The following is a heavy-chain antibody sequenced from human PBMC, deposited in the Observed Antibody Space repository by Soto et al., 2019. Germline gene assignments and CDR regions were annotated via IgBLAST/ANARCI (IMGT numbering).Heavy chain of an antibody. CDR2: INPNSGGT. J-gene: IGHJ6*03. Sequence: ASVKVSCKASGYTFTGCYMHWVRQAPGQGLEWMGWINPNSGGTNYAQKFQGWVTMTRDTSISTAYMELSRLRSDDTAVYYCARATLGGTTVYYMDVWGKGTTVTVS. V-gene: IGHV1-2*04. CDR1: GYTFTGCY. CDR3: ARATLGGTTVYYMDV.